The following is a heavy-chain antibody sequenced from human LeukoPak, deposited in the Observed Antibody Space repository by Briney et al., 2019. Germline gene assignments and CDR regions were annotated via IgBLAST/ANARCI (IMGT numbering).Heavy chain of an antibody. D-gene: IGHD6-19*01. CDR2: IYYSGST. V-gene: IGHV4-59*01. CDR1: GGSISSYY. CDR3: ARRIAVAGTTLSYFDY. Sequence: SKTLSLTCTVSGGSISSYYWSWIRQPPGKGLEWIGYIYYSGSTNYNPSLKSRVTISVDTSKNQFSLKLSSVTAADTAVYYCARRIAVAGTTLSYFDYWGQGTLVTVSS. J-gene: IGHJ4*02.